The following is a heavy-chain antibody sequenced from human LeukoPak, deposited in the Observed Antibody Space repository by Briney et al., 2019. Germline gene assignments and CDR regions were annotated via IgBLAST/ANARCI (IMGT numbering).Heavy chain of an antibody. CDR2: ISAYNGNT. Sequence: GASVKVSCKASGYTFTSYGISWVRQAPGQGLEWMGWISAYNGNTNYARKLQGRVTMTTDTSTSTAYMELRSLRSDDTAVYYCAGDLLGEGYDDFWSGYYPSPKRNPFDYWGQGTLVTVSS. CDR1: GYTFTSYG. J-gene: IGHJ4*02. V-gene: IGHV1-18*01. D-gene: IGHD3-3*01. CDR3: AGDLLGEGYDDFWSGYYPSPKRNPFDY.